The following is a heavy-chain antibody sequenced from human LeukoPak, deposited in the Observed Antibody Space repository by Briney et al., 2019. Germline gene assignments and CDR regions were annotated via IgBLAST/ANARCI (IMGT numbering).Heavy chain of an antibody. CDR2: INHSGST. CDR1: GGSFSGYY. CDR3: ARGIKDV. Sequence: WETLSLTCAVYGGSFSGYYWSWIRQPPGKGLEWIGEINHSGSTNYNPSLKSRVTISVDTSKNQFSLKLSSVTAADTAVYYCARGIKDVWGQGTTVTVSS. V-gene: IGHV4-34*01. J-gene: IGHJ6*02.